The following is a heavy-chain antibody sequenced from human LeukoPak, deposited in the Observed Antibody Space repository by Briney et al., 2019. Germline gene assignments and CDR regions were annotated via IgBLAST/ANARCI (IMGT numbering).Heavy chain of an antibody. J-gene: IGHJ4*02. D-gene: IGHD6-13*01. CDR3: ARGRSAGYSSSWYSSGY. CDR1: VGPSVVTT. CDR2: INHSGST. Sequence: SETLPSPALSMVGPSVVTTGAGSASPQGRGWSGLGEINHSGSTNYNPSLKSRVTISVDTSKNQFSLKLSSVTAADTAVYYCARGRSAGYSSSWYSSGYWGQGTLVTVSS. V-gene: IGHV4-34*01.